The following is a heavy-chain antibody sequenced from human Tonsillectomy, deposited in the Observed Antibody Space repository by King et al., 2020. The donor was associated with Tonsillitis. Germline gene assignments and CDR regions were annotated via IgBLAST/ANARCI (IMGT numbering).Heavy chain of an antibody. D-gene: IGHD3-22*01. CDR1: GFTFSSYA. CDR2: MSGSGGST. Sequence: VQLVESGGGLVQPGGSLRLSCAASGFTFSSYAMSWVRQAPGKGLEWVSAMSGSGGSTNYADSVKGRFTISRDNSKNTLYLQMNSLRAEDTAVYYCAKDSDSSGYSLPWFDYWGQGTLVTVSS. CDR3: AKDSDSSGYSLPWFDY. V-gene: IGHV3-23*04. J-gene: IGHJ4*02.